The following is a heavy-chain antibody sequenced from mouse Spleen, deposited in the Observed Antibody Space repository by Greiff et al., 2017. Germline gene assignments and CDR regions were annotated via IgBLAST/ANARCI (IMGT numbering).Heavy chain of an antibody. D-gene: IGHD2-4*01. Sequence: EVKVVESGGGLVKLGGSLKLSCAASGFTFSSYAMSWVRQTPEKRLEWVATISSGGGNTYYPDSVKGRFTISRDNAKNTLYLQMSSLKSEDTAMYYCARLSMITFDYRGQGTTLTVSS. CDR2: ISSGGGNT. CDR3: ARLSMITFDY. V-gene: IGHV5-9*04. CDR1: GFTFSSYA. J-gene: IGHJ2*01.